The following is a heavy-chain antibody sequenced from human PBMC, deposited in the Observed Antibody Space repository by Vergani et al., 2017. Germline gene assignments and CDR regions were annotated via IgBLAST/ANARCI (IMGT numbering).Heavy chain of an antibody. D-gene: IGHD1-26*01. Sequence: QVQLQESGPGLVKPSETLSLTCAVSGYSISSGYYWGWIRQPPGKGLEWIGSIYHSGSTYYNPSLKSRVTISVDTSKNQFSLKLSSVTAADTAVYYCASVTIVGAIATLNPDDAFDIWGQGTMVTVSS. CDR3: ASVTIVGAIATLNPDDAFDI. J-gene: IGHJ3*02. V-gene: IGHV4-38-2*01. CDR2: IYHSGST. CDR1: GYSISSGYY.